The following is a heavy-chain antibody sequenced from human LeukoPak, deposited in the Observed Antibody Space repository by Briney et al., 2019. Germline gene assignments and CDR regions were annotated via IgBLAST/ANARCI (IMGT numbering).Heavy chain of an antibody. D-gene: IGHD6-19*01. J-gene: IGHJ4*02. V-gene: IGHV4-59*08. CDR3: ARTHSKQWLVTANFDY. CDR1: GGSISSYY. Sequence: PSETLSLTCTVSGGSISSYYWSWIRQPPGKGLEWIGYIYYSGSTNYNPSLKSRVTISVDTSKNQFSLKLSSVTAADTAVYYCARTHSKQWLVTANFDYWGQGTLVTVSS. CDR2: IYYSGST.